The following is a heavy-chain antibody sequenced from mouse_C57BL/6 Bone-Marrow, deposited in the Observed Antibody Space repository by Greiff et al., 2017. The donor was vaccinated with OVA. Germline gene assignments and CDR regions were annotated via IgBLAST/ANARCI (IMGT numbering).Heavy chain of an antibody. Sequence: QVQLPQSGPELVKPGASVKISCKASGYSFTSYYIHWVKQRPGQGLEWIGWIYPGRGSPKYNEKFTGKATLTADPSSSTAYMQLSSLTSADSAVYYCARKGYYDYDVGDFDYWGQGTTLTVSS. CDR3: ARKGYYDYDVGDFDY. CDR1: GYSFTSYY. D-gene: IGHD2-4*01. V-gene: IGHV1-66*01. CDR2: IYPGRGSP. J-gene: IGHJ2*01.